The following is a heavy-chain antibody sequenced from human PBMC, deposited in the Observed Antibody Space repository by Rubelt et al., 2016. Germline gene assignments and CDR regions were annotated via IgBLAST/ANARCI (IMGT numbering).Heavy chain of an antibody. D-gene: IGHD3-22*01. V-gene: IGHV3-30*03. Sequence: GKGLEWVAVISYDGSNKYYADSVKGRFTISRDNSKNTLYLQMNSLRAEDTAVYYCARALGRDRPGDSSGYYWQTVLDEYWGQGTLVTVSS. J-gene: IGHJ4*02. CDR3: ARALGRDRPGDSSGYYWQTVLDEY. CDR2: ISYDGSNK.